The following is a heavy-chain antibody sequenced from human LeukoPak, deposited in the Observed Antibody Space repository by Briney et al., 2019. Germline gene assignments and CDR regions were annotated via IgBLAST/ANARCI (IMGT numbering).Heavy chain of an antibody. CDR3: AGGPNYYGSAFDI. Sequence: PGGSLRLSCAASGFTFSSYAMSWVRQAPGKGLEWVSAISGSGGSTYYADSVEGRFTISRDNSKNTLYLQMNSLRAEDTAVYYCAGGPNYYGSAFDIWGQGTMVTVSS. J-gene: IGHJ3*02. D-gene: IGHD3-10*01. CDR2: ISGSGGST. CDR1: GFTFSSYA. V-gene: IGHV3-23*01.